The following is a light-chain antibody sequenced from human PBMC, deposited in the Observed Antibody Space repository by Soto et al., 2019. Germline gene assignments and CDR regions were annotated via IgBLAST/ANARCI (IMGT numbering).Light chain of an antibody. CDR3: QQYGRSPLT. J-gene: IGKJ4*01. CDR2: SSS. Sequence: EIVLTQSPGTLSLSPGERATLSCRASQSVSSSYLAWYQQKPGQAPRLLIYSSSNRATGIPDRFSGGGSGTDFTLTISRLEPADFAVYYCQQYGRSPLTFGGGTKVDI. CDR1: QSVSSSY. V-gene: IGKV3-20*01.